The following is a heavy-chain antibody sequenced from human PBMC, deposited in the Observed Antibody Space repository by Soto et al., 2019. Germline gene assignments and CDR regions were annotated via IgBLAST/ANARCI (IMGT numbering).Heavy chain of an antibody. CDR1: GGSINSGSYY. CDR2: IDNSGST. V-gene: IGHV4-31*03. CDR3: ARGGTSEYWPGRVDAFDI. J-gene: IGHJ3*02. Sequence: HVQLQESGPGLVKPSQTLSLTCTASGGSINSGSYYWSWIRQHPEKGLEWIGYIDNSGSTYSNPSLKSRITMYLDTSMNHFSLKLTSMTAADTAVYYCARGGTSEYWPGRVDAFDIWGPGTRFTVSS. D-gene: IGHD1-7*01.